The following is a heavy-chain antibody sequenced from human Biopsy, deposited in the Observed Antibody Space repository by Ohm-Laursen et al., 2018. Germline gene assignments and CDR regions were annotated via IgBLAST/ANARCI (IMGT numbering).Heavy chain of an antibody. V-gene: IGHV4-59*01. Sequence: TLSLTCSVSGDSISSYYWSWIRQPPGKGLQWIGYVYYTGSTGYNPSLQSRVTISVDTSKNHFSLRLRSVTPADTAIYYCARDRGYYSDRTVPGYFDLWGRGTPVTVSS. CDR1: GDSISSYY. J-gene: IGHJ2*01. CDR2: VYYTGST. D-gene: IGHD3-22*01. CDR3: ARDRGYYSDRTVPGYFDL.